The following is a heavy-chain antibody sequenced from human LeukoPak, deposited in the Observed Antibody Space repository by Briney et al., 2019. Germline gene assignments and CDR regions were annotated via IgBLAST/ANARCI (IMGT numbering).Heavy chain of an antibody. CDR1: GGSISSSSYY. CDR3: ARQSVGATLHFDY. CDR2: IYYSGST. J-gene: IGHJ4*02. Sequence: SETLSLTCTVSGGSISSSSYYWGWIRQPPGKGLEWIGSIYYSGSTYYNPSLKSRVTISVVTSKNQFSLKLSSVTAADTAVYYCARQSVGATLHFDYWGQGTLVTVSS. D-gene: IGHD1-26*01. V-gene: IGHV4-39*01.